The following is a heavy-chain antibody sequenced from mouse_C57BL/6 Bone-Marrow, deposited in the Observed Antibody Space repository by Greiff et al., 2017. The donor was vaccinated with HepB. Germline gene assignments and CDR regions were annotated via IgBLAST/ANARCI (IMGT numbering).Heavy chain of an antibody. CDR1: GYAFSSSW. V-gene: IGHV1-82*01. D-gene: IGHD2-1*01. CDR3: ARGGNYGGY. CDR2: IYPGDGDT. Sequence: QVQLQQSGPELVKPGASVKISCKASGYAFSSSWMNWVKQRPGKGLEWIGRIYPGDGDTNYNGKFTGKATLTADKSSSTAYMQLSSLTSEDSAVYFCARGGNYGGYWGQGTTLTVSS. J-gene: IGHJ2*01.